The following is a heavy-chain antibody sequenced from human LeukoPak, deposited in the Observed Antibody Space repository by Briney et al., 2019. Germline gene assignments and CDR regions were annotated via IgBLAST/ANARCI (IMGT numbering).Heavy chain of an antibody. CDR1: GFTISSNY. CDR3: AKDLRYYYGSGSYYGGVHAFDI. J-gene: IGHJ3*02. Sequence: PGGSLRLSCAASGFTISSNYMNWVRQAPGKGLDWVSVISDGGSTYYSDSVRGGCTISRDNSKKTLFLIMNSMGGEDTAVYYCAKDLRYYYGSGSYYGGVHAFDIWGQGTMVTVSS. V-gene: IGHV3-53*01. D-gene: IGHD3-10*01. CDR2: ISDGGST.